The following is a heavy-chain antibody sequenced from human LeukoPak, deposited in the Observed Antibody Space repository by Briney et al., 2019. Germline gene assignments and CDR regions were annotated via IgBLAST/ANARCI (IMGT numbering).Heavy chain of an antibody. V-gene: IGHV3-23*01. CDR3: AKDIGDWSGLFNY. CDR2: ISGRGGGT. Sequence: GGSLRLSCAASGVTFSIYAMSSGRGGPGEGVWWGSAISGRGGGTYYADSAKGRFTISRDNSKNTLYLQMHSVRAEDTAVYHCAKDIGDWSGLFNYWGQGTLVTVSS. J-gene: IGHJ4*02. D-gene: IGHD3-3*01. CDR1: GVTFSIYA.